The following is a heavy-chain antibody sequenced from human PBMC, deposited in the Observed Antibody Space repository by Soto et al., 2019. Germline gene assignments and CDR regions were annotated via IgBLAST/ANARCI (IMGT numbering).Heavy chain of an antibody. V-gene: IGHV3-9*01. J-gene: IGHJ4*02. CDR2: ISWNSGSI. CDR1: GFMFDDYA. Sequence: EVQLVESGGGLVQPGRSLRLSCAASGFMFDDYAMHWVRQAPGKGLEWVSGISWNSGSIGYADSVKGRITISRDNAKNSLYLQTNSLRTEDTALYYCAKDIREGWSGEFRGSDYWGQGTLVTVSS. D-gene: IGHD3-10*01. CDR3: AKDIREGWSGEFRGSDY.